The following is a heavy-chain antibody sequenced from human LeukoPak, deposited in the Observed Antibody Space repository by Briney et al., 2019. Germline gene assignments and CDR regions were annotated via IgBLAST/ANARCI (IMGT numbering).Heavy chain of an antibody. J-gene: IGHJ4*02. V-gene: IGHV4-59*08. CDR2: IYHSGST. CDR1: GGSISSYY. CDR3: ARLASSGWSHCDY. D-gene: IGHD6-19*01. Sequence: SETLSLTCTVSGGSISSYYWSWIRQPPGKGLEWIGYIYHSGSTNYNPSLKSRVTISVDTSKNQFSLKMNSVTAADTAVYYCARLASSGWSHCDYWGQGTLVTVSS.